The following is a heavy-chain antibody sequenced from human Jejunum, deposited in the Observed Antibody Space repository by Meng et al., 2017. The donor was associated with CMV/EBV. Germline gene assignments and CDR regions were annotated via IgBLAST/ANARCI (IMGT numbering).Heavy chain of an antibody. J-gene: IGHJ4*02. CDR3: ARGVFD. V-gene: IGHV3-66*02. CDR1: GFSVGNNY. Sequence: GSLRLSCAASGFSVGNNYLNWVRQAPGKGLEWVSVIYAVGNTYYADSVKGRFFISRDSSKNILYLQMNSLRPEDTALYYCARGVFDWGQGTLVTVSS. CDR2: IYAVGNT.